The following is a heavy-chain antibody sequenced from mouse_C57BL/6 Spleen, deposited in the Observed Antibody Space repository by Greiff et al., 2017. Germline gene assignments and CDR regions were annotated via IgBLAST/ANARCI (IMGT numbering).Heavy chain of an antibody. Sequence: VQLVESGAELVKPGASVKISCKASGYAFSSYWMNWVKQRPGKGLEWIGQIYPGDGDTNYNGKFKGKATLTADKSSSTAYMQLSSLTSEDSAVYFCARSPYYGSSYYAMDYWGQGTSVTVSS. CDR3: ARSPYYGSSYYAMDY. V-gene: IGHV1-80*01. J-gene: IGHJ4*01. CDR1: GYAFSSYW. CDR2: IYPGDGDT. D-gene: IGHD1-1*01.